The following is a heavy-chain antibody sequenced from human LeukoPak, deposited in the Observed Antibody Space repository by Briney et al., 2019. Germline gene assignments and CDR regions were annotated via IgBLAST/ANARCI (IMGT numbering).Heavy chain of an antibody. V-gene: IGHV1-69*13. CDR1: GDSFSSFG. D-gene: IGHD2-21*01. J-gene: IGHJ4*02. CDR3: AREQRLVGDWFFDL. Sequence: GASVKVSCKASGDSFSSFGFNWVRQAPGQGLEWMGRITPIFCSAHYPQRFQGRVTITADESTTTVYMELSILRAEDTALYYCAREQRLVGDWFFDLWGQGTVVTVSS. CDR2: ITPIFCSA.